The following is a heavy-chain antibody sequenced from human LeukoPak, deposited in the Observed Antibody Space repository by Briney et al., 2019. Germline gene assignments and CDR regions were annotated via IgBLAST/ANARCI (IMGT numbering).Heavy chain of an antibody. CDR3: AREGLYYYDNTGYYPH. D-gene: IGHD3-22*01. CDR2: INPNSGGT. CDR1: GYTFTGYY. V-gene: IGHV1-2*04. J-gene: IGHJ4*02. Sequence: ASVKVSCKASGYTFTGYYLHWVRQAPGQGLEWMGWINPNSGGTNYAQKFQGWVTMTRDTSISTAYMELSRLRSDDTAVYYCAREGLYYYDNTGYYPHWGQGTLVTVSS.